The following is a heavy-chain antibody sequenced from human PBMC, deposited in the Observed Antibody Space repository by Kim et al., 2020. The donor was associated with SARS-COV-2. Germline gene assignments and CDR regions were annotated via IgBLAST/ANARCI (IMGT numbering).Heavy chain of an antibody. D-gene: IGHD3-3*01. CDR3: ARGRITSFGVVTEFDY. Sequence: SETLSLTCTVSGGSISSGGYYWSWIRQHPGKGLEWIGYTYYSGSTYYNPSLKSRVTISVDTSKNQFSLKLSSVTAADTAVYYCARGRITSFGVVTEFDYWGQGTLVTVSS. CDR1: GGSISSGGYY. V-gene: IGHV4-31*03. CDR2: TYYSGST. J-gene: IGHJ4*02.